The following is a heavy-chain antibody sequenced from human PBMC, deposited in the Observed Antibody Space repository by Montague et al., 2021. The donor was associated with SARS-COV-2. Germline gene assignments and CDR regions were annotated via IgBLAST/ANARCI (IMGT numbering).Heavy chain of an antibody. CDR2: VLYNKGT. Sequence: SETLSLTCTVSGVSVTDYYWSWIRQPPGKGLEWFGDVLYNKGTNFNPSLKSRVAISVDTSKNQFSLRLTSVTAADTAFYYCLRHPHYDGLNGPPDFWDQGTLVTVSS. CDR3: LRHPHYDGLNGPPDF. J-gene: IGHJ4*02. D-gene: IGHD3-9*01. V-gene: IGHV4-59*08. CDR1: GVSVTDYY.